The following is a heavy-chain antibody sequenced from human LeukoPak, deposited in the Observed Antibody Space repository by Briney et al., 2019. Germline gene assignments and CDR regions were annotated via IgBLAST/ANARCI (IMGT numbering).Heavy chain of an antibody. CDR2: IIPLFGTA. J-gene: IGHJ6*02. Sequence: GASVKVSCKASGGTLSSYAVSWVRQAPGQGLEWMGGIIPLFGTANYAQKFKGRVTITADESTSAAYMEPSSLKSEDTAVYYCASTYCTNGVCYTGHYYYYYGMDVWGQGTTVTVSS. V-gene: IGHV1-69*01. CDR3: ASTYCTNGVCYTGHYYYYYGMDV. D-gene: IGHD2-8*01. CDR1: GGTLSSYA.